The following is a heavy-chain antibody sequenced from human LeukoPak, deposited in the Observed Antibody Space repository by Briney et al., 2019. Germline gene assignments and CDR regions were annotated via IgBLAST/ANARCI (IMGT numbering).Heavy chain of an antibody. J-gene: IGHJ5*02. CDR2: ITSSSSYI. CDR3: ARDVSYRGRASWFDP. V-gene: IGHV3-21*01. Sequence: GGSLRLSCAASGFTFSSYSMNWVRQAPGKGLEWVSSITSSSSYIYYADSVKGRFTIPRDNAKNSLYLQMNSLRAEDTAVYYCARDVSYRGRASWFDPWGQGTLVTVSS. D-gene: IGHD3-16*02. CDR1: GFTFSSYS.